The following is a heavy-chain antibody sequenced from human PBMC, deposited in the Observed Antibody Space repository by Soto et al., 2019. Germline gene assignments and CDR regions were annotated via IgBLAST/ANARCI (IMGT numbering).Heavy chain of an antibody. Sequence: GGSLRLSCAASGFTFSSYSMNWVRQAPGKGLEWVSYISSSSSTIYYADSVKGRFTISRDNAKNSLYLQMNSLRAEDTAVYYCARDRTTYSSSFAFDIWGQGTMVTVSS. CDR2: ISSSSSTI. D-gene: IGHD6-13*01. CDR3: ARDRTTYSSSFAFDI. J-gene: IGHJ3*02. V-gene: IGHV3-48*01. CDR1: GFTFSSYS.